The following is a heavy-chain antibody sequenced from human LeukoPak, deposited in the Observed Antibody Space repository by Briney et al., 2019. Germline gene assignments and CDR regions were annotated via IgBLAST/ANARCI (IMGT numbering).Heavy chain of an antibody. J-gene: IGHJ6*02. CDR1: GFTFSSYA. D-gene: IGHD2-2*01. CDR3: ARYCITPTCGVSYYGMDV. Sequence: GGSLRLSCVASGFTFSSYAMSWVRQAPGKGLEWVSAISVGGDNTYYADSVKGRFTISRDNSKNTLYLQMNSPRVEDTATYHCARYCITPTCGVSYYGMDVWGQGTTVTVSS. CDR2: ISVGGDNT. V-gene: IGHV3-23*01.